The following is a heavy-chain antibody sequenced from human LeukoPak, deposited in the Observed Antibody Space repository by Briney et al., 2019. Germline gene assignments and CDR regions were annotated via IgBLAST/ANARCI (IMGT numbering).Heavy chain of an antibody. V-gene: IGHV4-34*01. CDR2: INHSGST. J-gene: IGHJ4*02. CDR1: GGSFSGYY. D-gene: IGHD6-13*01. Sequence: SETLSLTCAVYGGSFSGYYWSWIRQPPGKGLEWIWEINHSGSTNYNPSLKSRVTISVDTSKNQFSLKLSSVTAADTAVYYCARGTGYSSRNLDYWGQGTLVTVSS. CDR3: ARGTGYSSRNLDY.